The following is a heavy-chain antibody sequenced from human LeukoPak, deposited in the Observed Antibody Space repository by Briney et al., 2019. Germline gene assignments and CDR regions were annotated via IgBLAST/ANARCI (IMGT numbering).Heavy chain of an antibody. CDR2: VYYTGTT. J-gene: IGHJ3*02. Sequence: SETLSLTCTVSGGSISAYYWNWIRQSPGKGLEWIGYVYYTGTTNYNPSLSSRVSISVDTSKDQFSLILTSVTAADTAVYFCAREIGYCAGGSCYFGAFDMWGQGTKVRVSS. CDR3: AREIGYCAGGSCYFGAFDM. V-gene: IGHV4-59*12. D-gene: IGHD2-15*01. CDR1: GGSISAYY.